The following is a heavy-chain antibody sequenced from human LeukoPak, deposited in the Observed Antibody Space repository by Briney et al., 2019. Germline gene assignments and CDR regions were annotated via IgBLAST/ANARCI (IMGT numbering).Heavy chain of an antibody. CDR1: GYTFTSYG. Sequence: ASVKVSCKASGYTFTSYGISWVRQAPGQGLEWMGWISAYNGNTNYAQKLQGRVTMTTDTSTSTAYMELRSLRSDDTAVYYCARDWPSIYDIRIRPFDYWGQGTLVTVSS. CDR2: ISAYNGNT. J-gene: IGHJ4*02. CDR3: ARDWPSIYDIRIRPFDY. V-gene: IGHV1-18*01. D-gene: IGHD3-22*01.